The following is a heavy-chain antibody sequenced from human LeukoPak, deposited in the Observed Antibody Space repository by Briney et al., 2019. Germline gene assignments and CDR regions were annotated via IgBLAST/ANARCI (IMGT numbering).Heavy chain of an antibody. CDR1: GGTFSSYA. D-gene: IGHD5-18*01. CDR2: IIPIFGTA. V-gene: IGHV1-69*05. Sequence: SVKVSCKASGGTFSSYAISWVRQAPGQGLERMGGIIPIFGTANYAQKFQGRVTITTDESTSTAYMELSSLRSEDTAVYYCARAQGRGYSFMGAFDWFDPWGQGTLVTVSS. J-gene: IGHJ5*02. CDR3: ARAQGRGYSFMGAFDWFDP.